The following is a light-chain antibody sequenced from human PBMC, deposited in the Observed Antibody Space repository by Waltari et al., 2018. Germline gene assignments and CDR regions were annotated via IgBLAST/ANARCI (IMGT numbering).Light chain of an antibody. CDR2: EGS. Sequence: QSALTQPASVSGSPGQSITISCTGTSSDVGSYNLVSWYQQHPGKAPKLMIYEGSKRPSGVSNRFSCSKSGNTASLTISGLQADDEADYYCCSYAPSSTVWVFGGGTKLTVL. CDR1: SSDVGSYNL. J-gene: IGLJ3*02. V-gene: IGLV2-23*01. CDR3: CSYAPSSTVWV.